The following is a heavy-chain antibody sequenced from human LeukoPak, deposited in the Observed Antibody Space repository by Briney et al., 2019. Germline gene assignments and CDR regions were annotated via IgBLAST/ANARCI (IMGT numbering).Heavy chain of an antibody. Sequence: GGSLRLSCEASGFTFSGNWMSWVRQAPGKGLEWVASINPDGSHMFYVDSVKGRFTISRDNTKSSLYLQMNSLGAEDTAMYFCAKLLGTSTTYDSWGQGTRVTVSS. CDR2: INPDGSHM. CDR1: GFTFSGNW. D-gene: IGHD2/OR15-2a*01. V-gene: IGHV3-7*01. J-gene: IGHJ4*02. CDR3: AKLLGTSTTYDS.